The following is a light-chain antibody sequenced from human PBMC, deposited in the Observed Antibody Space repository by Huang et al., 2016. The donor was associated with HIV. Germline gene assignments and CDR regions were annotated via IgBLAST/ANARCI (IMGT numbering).Light chain of an antibody. CDR3: QQYNRWPRT. Sequence: TQSPVTLSVSPGERVTLSCRASQGIGNKLAWYPLKPGQAPRLLIFDASYRATDIPARFSGGGSEIDFTLTISDLQSEDSAVYYCQQYNRWPRTFGQGTKVDIK. V-gene: IGKV3-15*01. CDR1: QGIGNK. J-gene: IGKJ2*01. CDR2: DAS.